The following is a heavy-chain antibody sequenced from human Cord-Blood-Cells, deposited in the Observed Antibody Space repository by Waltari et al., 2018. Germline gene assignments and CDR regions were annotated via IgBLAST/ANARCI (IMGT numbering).Heavy chain of an antibody. D-gene: IGHD6-6*01. CDR1: GFTFSSYA. V-gene: IGHV3-23*01. Sequence: EVQLLESGGGLVQPGGSLRLSCAASGFTFSSYAMSWVRQAPGKGLAWVSAISGSGGSTYDAGSVKGRFTSSRDNSKNTLYLQMNSLRAEDTAVYYCAKDRLVGMDVWGQGTTVTVSS. J-gene: IGHJ6*02. CDR3: AKDRLVGMDV. CDR2: ISGSGGST.